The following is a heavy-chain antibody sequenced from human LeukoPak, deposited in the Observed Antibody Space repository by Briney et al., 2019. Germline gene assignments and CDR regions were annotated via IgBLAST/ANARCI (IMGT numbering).Heavy chain of an antibody. CDR1: GFTFNSYS. CDR2: ISDDETYK. Sequence: PGGSLRLSCAASGFTFNSYSMHWVRQAPGKGLEWVTAISDDETYKFYADSVKGRFTISRDNSKNTLYLQMNSLRVEDTAIYYCAKEGGYYDILTGWDYYYYMDVWGKGTTVTVSS. J-gene: IGHJ6*03. D-gene: IGHD3-9*01. V-gene: IGHV3-30-3*01. CDR3: AKEGGYYDILTGWDYYYYMDV.